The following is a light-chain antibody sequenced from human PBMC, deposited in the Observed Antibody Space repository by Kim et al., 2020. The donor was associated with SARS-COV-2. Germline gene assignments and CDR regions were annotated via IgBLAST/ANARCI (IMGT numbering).Light chain of an antibody. CDR3: VSYTSSITWV. J-gene: IGLJ3*02. CDR1: SPDVGGFNY. CDR2: GVS. V-gene: IGLV2-14*03. Sequence: GQSITISCTGTSPDVGGFNYVSWFQQHPGKAPKLMIYGVSKRPSGVSNRLSGSKSGNTASLTISGLRAEDEADYYCVSYTSSITWVFGGGTQLTVL.